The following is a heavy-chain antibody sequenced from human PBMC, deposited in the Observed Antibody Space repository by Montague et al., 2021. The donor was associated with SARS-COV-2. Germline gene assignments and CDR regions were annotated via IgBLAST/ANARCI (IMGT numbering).Heavy chain of an antibody. D-gene: IGHD2-2*01. V-gene: IGHV4-39*01. J-gene: IGHJ5*02. CDR1: GGSISSSSYY. Sequence: SETLSLTCTVSGGSISSSSYYWGWIRPPPGKGLEWNGSINYSGSSYYNPSLKSRVTISVDTSQNQFSLKLSSVTAADTAVYYCAVQADQRLLEYWFDPWGQGTLVTVSS. CDR2: INYSGSS. CDR3: AVQADQRLLEYWFDP.